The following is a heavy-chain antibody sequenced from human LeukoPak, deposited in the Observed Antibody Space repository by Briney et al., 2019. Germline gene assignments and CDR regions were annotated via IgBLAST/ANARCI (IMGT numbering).Heavy chain of an antibody. D-gene: IGHD2-2*01. V-gene: IGHV4-34*01. CDR1: GGSFSGYY. CDR3: ARVARCTSCFDVDY. CDR2: INHSGST. Sequence: SETLSLTCAVYGGSFSGYYWSWIRQPPGKGLEWIGEINHSGSTNYNPSLKSRVTISVDTSKNQFSLKLNSVTAADTAVYYCARVARCTSCFDVDYWGQGTLVTVSS. J-gene: IGHJ4*02.